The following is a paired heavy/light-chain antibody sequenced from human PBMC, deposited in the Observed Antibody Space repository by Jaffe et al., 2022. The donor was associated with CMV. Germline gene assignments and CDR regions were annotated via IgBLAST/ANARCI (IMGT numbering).Heavy chain of an antibody. CDR2: ARNRVYST. D-gene: IGHD1-26*01. CDR1: GFSSSDYY. CDR3: SRAMGTTWETAGGDY. J-gene: IGHJ4*02. V-gene: IGHV3-72*01. Sequence: EVQLVESGGGLVQPGGSLRLSCAASGFSSSDYYMDWVRQAPGKGLEWVGRARNRVYSTQYAASVKNRFTISRDDSRNSVYLQMDSLQIDDTAVYFCSRAMGTTWETAGGDYWGQGTLVTVSS.
Light chain of an antibody. CDR2: TAS. CDR1: QGISRY. CDR3: QQHNDYPLT. V-gene: IGKV1-9*01. Sequence: IQLTQSPSSLSASVGDRVTITCRASQGISRYLAWYQQRPGKAPKLLIYTASTLQSGVPSRFSGSGSGTDFTLTISSLQPEDSATYYCQQHNDYPLTFGGGTKVEI. J-gene: IGKJ4*01.